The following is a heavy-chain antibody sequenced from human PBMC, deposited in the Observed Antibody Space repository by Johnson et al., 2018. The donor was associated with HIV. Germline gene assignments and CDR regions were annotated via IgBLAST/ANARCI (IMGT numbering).Heavy chain of an antibody. D-gene: IGHD1-26*01. J-gene: IGHJ3*02. CDR1: RFTFSSYA. Sequence: VQLVESGGGLVQPGGSLRLSCAASRFTFSSYAMHWVRQAPGKGLEWVSYISSSGSTIYYADSVKGRFTISRDNAKNSLYLQMNSLRAEDTAVYYCARESKWESRTPHAFDIWGQGTMVTVSS. CDR3: ARESKWESRTPHAFDI. CDR2: ISSSGSTI. V-gene: IGHV3-48*04.